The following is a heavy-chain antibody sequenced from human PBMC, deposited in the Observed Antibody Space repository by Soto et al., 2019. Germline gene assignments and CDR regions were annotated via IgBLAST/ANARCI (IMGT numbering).Heavy chain of an antibody. CDR3: AREGTISGGPTLDF. J-gene: IGHJ4*02. D-gene: IGHD3-3*01. V-gene: IGHV3-7*01. CDR2: IKRDASEK. CDR1: GCNFPSYG. Sequence: ASGCNFPSYGISWVRQAPEKGLGRVASIKRDASEKHYVESVKDRFTNSRDKTKNSLFLQMNSLRAEDTAVYYCAREGTISGGPTLDFWGQGTPVTVSS.